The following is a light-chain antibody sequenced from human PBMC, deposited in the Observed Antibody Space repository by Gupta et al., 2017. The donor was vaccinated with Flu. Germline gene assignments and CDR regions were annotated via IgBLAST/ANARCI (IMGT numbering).Light chain of an antibody. J-gene: IGLJ2*01. Sequence: SALTQPASLSASPGQSITIPRPATSSDVGDYTNVSWYQQHPGKAPKLMIYDVSYRPSGVSNRFSGSKSGNTASLTISGLQAEDEADYYCGSYTSSNTLQVIFGGGTRLTVL. CDR3: GSYTSSNTLQVI. V-gene: IGLV2-14*03. CDR1: SSDVGDYTN. CDR2: DVS.